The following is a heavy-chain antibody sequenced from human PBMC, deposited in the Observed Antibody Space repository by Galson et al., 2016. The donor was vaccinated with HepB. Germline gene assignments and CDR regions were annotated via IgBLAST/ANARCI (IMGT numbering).Heavy chain of an antibody. CDR3: STYDFRSALALF. D-gene: IGHD3-3*01. Sequence: CTVSGGSISSSSYYWGWIRQPPGKGLEWIGSIYYSGSTYYNPSLKSRVTISVDTSKNQFSLKLSSVTAADTAVYYCSTYDFRSALALFWGQGTLVTVSS. CDR2: IYYSGST. V-gene: IGHV4-39*01. J-gene: IGHJ4*02. CDR1: GGSISSSSYY.